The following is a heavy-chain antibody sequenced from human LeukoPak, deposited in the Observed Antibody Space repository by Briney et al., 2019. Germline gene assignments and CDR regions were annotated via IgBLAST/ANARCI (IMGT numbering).Heavy chain of an antibody. V-gene: IGHV1-69*05. CDR1: GGTVSSYA. J-gene: IGHJ5*02. CDR2: FIPTFGTA. Sequence: SVKVSCKASGGTVSSYAVISVRQAPGPVVEWMGGFIPTFGTANYAQQFQGRVTITTDESTSTAYMELSSLRSEDTALYYCARARDIVVVPAAVIRGHWFDPWGQGTLVTVSS. CDR3: ARARDIVVVPAAVIRGHWFDP. D-gene: IGHD2-2*01.